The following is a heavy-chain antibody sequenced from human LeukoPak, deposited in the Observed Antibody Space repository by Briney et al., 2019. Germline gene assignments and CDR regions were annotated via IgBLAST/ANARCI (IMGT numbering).Heavy chain of an antibody. V-gene: IGHV1-69*06. CDR3: ARDQPTIRFPYFDY. J-gene: IGHJ4*02. CDR1: GGTFSSYA. CDR2: IIPIFGTA. D-gene: IGHD5-24*01. Sequence: GASVKVSCKASGGTFSSYAISRVRQAPGQGLEWMGRIIPIFGTANYAQKFQGRVTITADKSTSTAYMELSSLRSEDTAVYYCARDQPTIRFPYFDYWGQGTLVTVSS.